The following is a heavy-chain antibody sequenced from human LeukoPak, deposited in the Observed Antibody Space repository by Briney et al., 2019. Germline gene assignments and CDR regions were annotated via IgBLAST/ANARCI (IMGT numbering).Heavy chain of an antibody. J-gene: IGHJ4*02. CDR2: ISSGGSTI. CDR1: GFTFSSYE. D-gene: IGHD5-24*01. V-gene: IGHV3-48*03. Sequence: PGGSLRLSCAASGFTFSSYEMNWVRQAPGMGLEWVSYISSGGSTIYYADSVKGRFTISRDNAKNSLYLQMNSLRAEDTAAYYCARVRDGSQDYWGQGALASVSS. CDR3: ARVRDGSQDY.